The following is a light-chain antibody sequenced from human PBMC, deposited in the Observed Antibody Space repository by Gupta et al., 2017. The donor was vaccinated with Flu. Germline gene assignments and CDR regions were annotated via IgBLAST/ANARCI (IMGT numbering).Light chain of an antibody. CDR3: QQRTNGPPLA. Sequence: ATLSLCPGERAPLSCRASQSVSSFVAWYQQKPGQAPRLLIFDASNRATGIPARFSGSGSGTDXTLTITXLEPEDFAVYYCQQRTNGPPLAFGXGTKVEIK. V-gene: IGKV3-11*01. J-gene: IGKJ4*01. CDR1: QSVSSF. CDR2: DAS.